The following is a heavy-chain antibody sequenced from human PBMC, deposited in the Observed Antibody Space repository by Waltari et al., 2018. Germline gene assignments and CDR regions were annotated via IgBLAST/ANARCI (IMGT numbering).Heavy chain of an antibody. CDR2: MNPNSGNT. CDR1: GYTFTSYD. V-gene: IGHV1-8*03. Sequence: QVQLVQSGAEVKKPGASVKVSCKASGYTFTSYDINWVRQATGQGLEWMGWMNPNSGNTGYAQKFQGRVTITRTTSISTAYMERSSLRSEDTSVYYCARGREHYDILTGYDNWFDPWGQGTLVTVSS. D-gene: IGHD3-9*01. J-gene: IGHJ5*02. CDR3: ARGREHYDILTGYDNWFDP.